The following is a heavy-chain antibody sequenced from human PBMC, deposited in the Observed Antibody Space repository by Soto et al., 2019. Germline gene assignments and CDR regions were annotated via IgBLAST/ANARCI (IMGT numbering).Heavy chain of an antibody. CDR1: GFTFSSYA. V-gene: IGHV3-23*01. CDR2: ISGSGDST. J-gene: IGHJ4*02. Sequence: EVQLLESGGGLVQPGGSLRLSCGASGFTFSSYAMRWVRQAPGKGLEWVSAISGSGDSTYYADSVKGRFTISRDNSKNTLYLQMNSRRAEDTAVYYCARRGSGSYYDYWGQGTLVTVSS. CDR3: ARRGSGSYYDY. D-gene: IGHD1-26*01.